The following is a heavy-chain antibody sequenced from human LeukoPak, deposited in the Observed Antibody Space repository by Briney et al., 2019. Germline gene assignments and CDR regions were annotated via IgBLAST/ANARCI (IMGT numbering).Heavy chain of an antibody. Sequence: GGSLRLSCAASGFTFRSYGMHWVRQAPGKGLEWVAIIWYDGSNEYYADSVKGRFTISRDNSKNTLYLQMNSLRAEDTALYYCARACSTVTTQFDYWGQGTLVTVSS. J-gene: IGHJ4*02. V-gene: IGHV3-33*01. CDR1: GFTFRSYG. D-gene: IGHD4-17*01. CDR3: ARACSTVTTQFDY. CDR2: IWYDGSNE.